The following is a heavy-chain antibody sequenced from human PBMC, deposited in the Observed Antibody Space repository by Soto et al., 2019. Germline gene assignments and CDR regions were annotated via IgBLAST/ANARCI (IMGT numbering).Heavy chain of an antibody. CDR1: GFTFSSYS. D-gene: IGHD2-15*01. V-gene: IGHV3-48*01. CDR3: ARDPYKYCSGGSCYSDY. Sequence: PGGSLRLSCAASGFTFSSYSMNWVRQAPGKGLEWVSYISSSSSTIYYADSVKGRFTISRDNAKNSLYLQMNSLRAEDTAVYYCARDPYKYCSGGSCYSDYWGQGTLVTVSS. J-gene: IGHJ4*02. CDR2: ISSSSSTI.